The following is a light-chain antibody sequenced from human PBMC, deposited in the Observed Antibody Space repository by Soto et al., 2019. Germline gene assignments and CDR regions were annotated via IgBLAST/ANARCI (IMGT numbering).Light chain of an antibody. CDR1: QDISKY. CDR3: QKYNSAPLT. CDR2: AAS. Sequence: DIQMTQSPSSLSASIGDRVTVTCEASQDISKYLNWYQQKPGKVPKLLIYAASTLQSGVPSRFSGSGSGTDFTLTISSLQPEDVATYYCQKYNSAPLTFGGGTKVDI. J-gene: IGKJ4*01. V-gene: IGKV1-27*01.